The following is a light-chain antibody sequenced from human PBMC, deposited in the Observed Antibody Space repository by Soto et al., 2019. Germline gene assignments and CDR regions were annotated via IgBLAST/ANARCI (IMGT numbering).Light chain of an antibody. CDR2: GAS. J-gene: IGKJ1*01. CDR1: QSVSSD. CDR3: QQYNNWPKT. Sequence: EIVMTQSPATLSVSPGERATLSCRASQSVSSDVAWYQQKPGQAPRLLIYGASTRATGIPARFSGGGSGTEFTLTISSLQSEDFAVYYCQQYNNWPKTFGQGTKVDTK. V-gene: IGKV3-15*01.